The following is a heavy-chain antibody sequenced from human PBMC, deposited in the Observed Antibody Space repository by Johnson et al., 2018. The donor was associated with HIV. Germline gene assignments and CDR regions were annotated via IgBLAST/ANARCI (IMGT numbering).Heavy chain of an antibody. V-gene: IGHV3-NL1*01. CDR3: ARSPYYDDYWSDAFDI. D-gene: IGHD4-17*01. Sequence: QVLLVESGGGVVQPGRSLRLSCAASGLTFSSYGMHWVRQAPGKGLEWVSVIYSGGSTYYADSVKGRFTISRDNSKNTLYLQMNSLRAEDTAVYYCARSPYYDDYWSDAFDIWGQGTMVTVSS. J-gene: IGHJ3*02. CDR2: IYSGGST. CDR1: GLTFSSYG.